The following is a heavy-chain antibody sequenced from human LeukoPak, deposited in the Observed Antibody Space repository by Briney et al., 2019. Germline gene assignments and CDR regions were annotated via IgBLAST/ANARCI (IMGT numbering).Heavy chain of an antibody. Sequence: ASVKVSCKASGYTFTGYYMHCVRRAPGQGLVWMGWINPNSGGTNYAQKFQGRVTMTRDTSISTAYMELSRLRSDDTAVYYCARDFGIAAAEEYWFEPWGQGTLVTVSS. CDR1: GYTFTGYY. J-gene: IGHJ5*02. CDR2: INPNSGGT. V-gene: IGHV1-2*02. CDR3: ARDFGIAAAEEYWFEP. D-gene: IGHD6-13*01.